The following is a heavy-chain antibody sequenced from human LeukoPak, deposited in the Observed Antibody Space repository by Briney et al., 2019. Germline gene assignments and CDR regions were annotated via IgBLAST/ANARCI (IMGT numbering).Heavy chain of an antibody. CDR2: IKQDGSEK. J-gene: IGHJ4*02. D-gene: IGHD3-16*01. Sequence: PGGSLRLSCAASGFALSSHWMTWVRQVPGKGLEWVANIKQDGSEKNYVDSVKGRFIISRDNAKNSLYLQMNTLRADDTAVYYCARDGFGTGSNWGQGTLVTVSS. CDR3: ARDGFGTGSN. CDR1: GFALSSHW. V-gene: IGHV3-7*03.